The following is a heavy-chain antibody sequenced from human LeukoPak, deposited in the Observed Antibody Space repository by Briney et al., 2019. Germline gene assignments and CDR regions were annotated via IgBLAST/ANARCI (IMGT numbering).Heavy chain of an antibody. Sequence: GGSLRLSCAASGFAFSSHGMHWVRQAPGKGLEWVTFIRFNGSTKYYIDSVKGRFTISRDNPRNTLYLQMNSLRPEDTAVYYCARDRLPADGPFDRYDFWSGYYAYWGQGTLVTVSS. V-gene: IGHV3-30*02. CDR1: GFAFSSHG. D-gene: IGHD3-3*01. CDR2: IRFNGSTK. J-gene: IGHJ4*02. CDR3: ARDRLPADGPFDRYDFWSGYYAY.